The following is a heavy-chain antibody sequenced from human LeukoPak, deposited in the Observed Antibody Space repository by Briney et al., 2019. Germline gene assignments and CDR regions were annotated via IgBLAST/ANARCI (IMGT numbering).Heavy chain of an antibody. CDR3: ARGQRGDGYNSRYYYMDV. V-gene: IGHV4-59*01. J-gene: IGHJ6*03. Sequence: PSETLSLTCTVSGGSISSYYWSWIRQPPGKGLAGMGYIYYSGSTNYNPSLKSRVTISVATSKNQFSLKLSSVTAADTAVYYCARGQRGDGYNSRYYYMDVWGKGTTVTVSS. CDR2: IYYSGST. D-gene: IGHD5-24*01. CDR1: GGSISSYY.